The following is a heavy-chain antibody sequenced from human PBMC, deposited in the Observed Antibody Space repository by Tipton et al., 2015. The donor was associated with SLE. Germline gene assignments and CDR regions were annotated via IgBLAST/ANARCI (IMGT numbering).Heavy chain of an antibody. CDR1: GYSISSGYY. Sequence: TLSLTCAVSGYSISSGYYWGWIRQPPGKGLEWIGSIYHSGSTYYNPSLKSRVTISVDTSKNQFSLKLSSVTAADTAVYYCATTTLGALYYYYYMAVWGKGTTVTVSS. CDR2: IYHSGST. V-gene: IGHV4-38-2*01. CDR3: ATTTLGALYYYYYMAV. D-gene: IGHD4/OR15-4a*01. J-gene: IGHJ6*03.